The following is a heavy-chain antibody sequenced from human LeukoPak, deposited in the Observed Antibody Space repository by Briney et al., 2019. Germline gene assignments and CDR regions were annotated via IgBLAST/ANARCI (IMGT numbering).Heavy chain of an antibody. Sequence: MTSETLSLTCTVSGYSLTSGFYWAWIRQTPEKGLEWIGSVYHRGTTNHNPSLRSRVTVSVDTSKNQFSLNLTSVTAADTAVYYCARVLSGWALYFDYWGQGTLVTVSS. V-gene: IGHV4-38-2*02. CDR2: VYHRGTT. CDR3: ARVLSGWALYFDY. CDR1: GYSLTSGFY. J-gene: IGHJ4*02. D-gene: IGHD6-19*01.